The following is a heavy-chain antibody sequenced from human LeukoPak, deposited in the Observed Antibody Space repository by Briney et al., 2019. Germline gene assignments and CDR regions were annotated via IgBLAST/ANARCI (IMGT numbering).Heavy chain of an antibody. J-gene: IGHJ4*02. CDR1: GFTFSSYA. Sequence: GGSLRLSCAASGFTFSSYAMSWVRQAPGKGLEWVSAISGSGGSTYYADSVKGRFTISRDNSKNTLYLQMNSLRAEDTAVYYCAKDWEYCSGGSCYSSPHFDYWGQGTLVTVSS. V-gene: IGHV3-23*01. CDR2: ISGSGGST. CDR3: AKDWEYCSGGSCYSSPHFDY. D-gene: IGHD2-15*01.